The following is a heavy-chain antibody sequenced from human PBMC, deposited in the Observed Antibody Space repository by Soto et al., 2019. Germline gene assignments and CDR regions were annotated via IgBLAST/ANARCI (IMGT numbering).Heavy chain of an antibody. V-gene: IGHV1-2*04. Sequence: ASVKVSCKASGYTFTGYYMHLVRQAPGQGLEWMGWINPNSGGTNYAQKFQGWVTMTRDTSISTAYMELSRLRSDDTAVYYCARDRRPTTVTTNYGMDVWGQGTTVT. CDR2: INPNSGGT. D-gene: IGHD4-17*01. J-gene: IGHJ6*02. CDR1: GYTFTGYY. CDR3: ARDRRPTTVTTNYGMDV.